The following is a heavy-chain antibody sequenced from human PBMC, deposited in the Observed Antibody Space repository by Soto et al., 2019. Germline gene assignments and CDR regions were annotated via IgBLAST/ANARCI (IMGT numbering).Heavy chain of an antibody. CDR2: ISYDGSNK. CDR3: ANLYGDKGSDY. J-gene: IGHJ4*02. D-gene: IGHD4-17*01. V-gene: IGHV3-30*18. CDR1: GFTFSSYG. Sequence: PGCSLRLSCAASGFTFSSYGMHWVRQAPGKGLEWVAVISYDGSNKYYADSVKGRFTISRDNSKNTLYLQMNSPRAEDTAVYYCANLYGDKGSDYWGQGTLVTVSS.